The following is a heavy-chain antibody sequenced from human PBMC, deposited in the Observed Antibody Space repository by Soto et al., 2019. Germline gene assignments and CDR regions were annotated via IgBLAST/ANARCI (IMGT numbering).Heavy chain of an antibody. V-gene: IGHV4-59*08. J-gene: IGHJ6*03. CDR3: ARHPRGYSGYDSDYYYYYMDV. CDR2: IYYSGST. CDR1: GGSISSYD. Sequence: PSDTLSLTSTVSGGSISSYDWSWIRQPPGKGLEWIGYIYYSGSTNYNPSLKSRVTISVDTSKNQFSLKLSSVTAADTAVYYCARHPRGYSGYDSDYYYYYMDVWGKGTTVTVSS. D-gene: IGHD5-12*01.